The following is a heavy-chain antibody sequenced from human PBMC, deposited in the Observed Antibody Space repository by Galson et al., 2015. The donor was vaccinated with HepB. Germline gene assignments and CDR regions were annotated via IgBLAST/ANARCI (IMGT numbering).Heavy chain of an antibody. CDR1: GGSISSGGYY. V-gene: IGHV4-31*03. CDR2: IYYSGST. J-gene: IGHJ5*02. Sequence: TLSLTCTVSGGSISSGGYYWSWIRQHPGKGLEWIGYIYYSGSTYYNPSLKSRVTISVGTSKNQFSLKLSFVTAADTAVYYCARSNYDFWSGYYTPSTFDPWGQGTLVTVSS. CDR3: ARSNYDFWSGYYTPSTFDP. D-gene: IGHD3-3*01.